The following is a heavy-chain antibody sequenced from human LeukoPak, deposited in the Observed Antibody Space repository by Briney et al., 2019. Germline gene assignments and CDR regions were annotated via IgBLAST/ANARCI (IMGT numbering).Heavy chain of an antibody. Sequence: ASVKVSCKASGYTLTGYYMHWVRQAPGQGLEWMGWMNPNSGGTKYAQKFQGRVTMTRDTSISTAYMELSRLRSDDTAMYYCARRRYDILTGYNWFDPWGQGTLVTVSS. J-gene: IGHJ5*02. D-gene: IGHD3-9*01. CDR3: ARRRYDILTGYNWFDP. V-gene: IGHV1-2*02. CDR2: MNPNSGGT. CDR1: GYTLTGYY.